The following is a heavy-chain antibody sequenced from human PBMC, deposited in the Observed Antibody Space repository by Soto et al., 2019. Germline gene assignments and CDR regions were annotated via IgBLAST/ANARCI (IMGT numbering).Heavy chain of an antibody. Sequence: PGESLQVWWRGAGDRFTGYGVGWVRQMPGKGLEWMGIIYPGDSDTRYSPSFQGQVTISADKSISTAYLQWSSLKASDTAMYYCARRSANSASTGRHPYYYYGMGVWGQRTTVTVSS. V-gene: IGHV5-51*01. CDR1: GDRFTGYG. D-gene: IGHD2-2*01. CDR2: IYPGDSDT. CDR3: ARRSANSASTGRHPYYYYGMGV. J-gene: IGHJ6*01.